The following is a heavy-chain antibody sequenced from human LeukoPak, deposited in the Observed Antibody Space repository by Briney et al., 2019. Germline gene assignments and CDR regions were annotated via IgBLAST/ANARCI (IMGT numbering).Heavy chain of an antibody. CDR3: ARGYMEGVLGFDY. V-gene: IGHV4-30-2*06. D-gene: IGHD1-14*01. J-gene: IGHJ4*02. Sequence: SETLSLTGVVCGGSISSGGQPWSWFRRSPGRGLEWIGYIYDSGSTFYNPSLKSRVTISVDRSKNQFSLKLSSVTAADTAVYYCARGYMEGVLGFDYWGQGTLVTVSS. CDR2: IYDSGST. CDR1: GGSISSGGQP.